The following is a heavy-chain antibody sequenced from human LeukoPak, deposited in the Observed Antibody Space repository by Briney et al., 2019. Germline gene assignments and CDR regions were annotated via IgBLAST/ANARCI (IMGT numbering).Heavy chain of an antibody. J-gene: IGHJ4*02. CDR3: AKDLGGDRTRPHFDY. CDR2: IRYDGSNK. Sequence: GGSLRLSCAASGFVFSSYGTHWVRQAPGKGLEWVAFIRYDGSNKYYVDSVRGRFTISRDNSKNTLYLQMNSLRAEDTAVYYCAKDLGGDRTRPHFDYWGQGTLVTVSS. V-gene: IGHV3-30*02. CDR1: GFVFSSYG. D-gene: IGHD1-1*01.